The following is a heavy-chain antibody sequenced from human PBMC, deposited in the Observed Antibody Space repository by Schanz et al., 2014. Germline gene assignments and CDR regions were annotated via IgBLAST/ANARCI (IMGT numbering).Heavy chain of an antibody. CDR2: IIPILGIA. D-gene: IGHD6-6*01. CDR3: ARDQSPYTNSSDVRYFDY. Sequence: QVQLVQSGAEVKKPGSPVKVSCKSSGGTFSSYAISWVRQAPGQGLEWMGRIIPILGIATYAQKFQGRVTITADKSTSTAYMELRSLRSDDTAVYYCARDQSPYTNSSDVRYFDYWGQGSLVTVSS. V-gene: IGHV1-69*04. J-gene: IGHJ4*02. CDR1: GGTFSSYA.